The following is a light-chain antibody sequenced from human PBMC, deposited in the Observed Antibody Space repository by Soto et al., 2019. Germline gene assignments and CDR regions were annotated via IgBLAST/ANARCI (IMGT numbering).Light chain of an antibody. V-gene: IGKV3-20*01. J-gene: IGKJ1*01. CDR3: QQYGSSPRT. CDR1: QSVSSAY. Sequence: EIVLTQSPGTLSLSPGERATLSCRASQSVSSAYLAWHQQKPGQAPRLLIYGASSRATGIPDRFSGSGSGTDFTLIISRLEPEDFAVYYCQQYGSSPRTFDQGTKVEIK. CDR2: GAS.